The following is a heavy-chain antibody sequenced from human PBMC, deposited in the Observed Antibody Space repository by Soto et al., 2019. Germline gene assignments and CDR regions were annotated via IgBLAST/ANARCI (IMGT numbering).Heavy chain of an antibody. J-gene: IGHJ4*02. V-gene: IGHV2-5*02. CDR3: AHRPSYCSGGSCYAGFDY. CDR1: GFSLSTSGVG. D-gene: IGHD2-15*01. CDR2: IYWDDDK. Sequence: HITLKESGPTLVKPTQTLTLTCTFSGFSLSTSGVGVGWIRQPPGKALEWLALIYWDDDKRHSPSLKSRLTITKNTSKNHVVLTMTNMDPVDTATYYCAHRPSYCSGGSCYAGFDYWGQGTLVTVSS.